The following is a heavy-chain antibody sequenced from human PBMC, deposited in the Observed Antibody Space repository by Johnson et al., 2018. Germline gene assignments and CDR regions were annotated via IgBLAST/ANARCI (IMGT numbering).Heavy chain of an antibody. J-gene: IGHJ6*02. D-gene: IGHD2-15*01. CDR2: ISGSGGST. CDR3: GRGYCSGGSCSYYYYGMDV. V-gene: IGHV3-23*04. CDR1: GFTFSSYA. Sequence: VQLVESGGGLVQXGGSXRLXCAAYGFTFSSYAMSWVRQAPGKGLEWVSAISGSGGSTYYAASVKARFTISRDNSKNTLYLQMNSLRDEDTAVYYCGRGYCSGGSCSYYYYGMDVWGQGTTVTVSS.